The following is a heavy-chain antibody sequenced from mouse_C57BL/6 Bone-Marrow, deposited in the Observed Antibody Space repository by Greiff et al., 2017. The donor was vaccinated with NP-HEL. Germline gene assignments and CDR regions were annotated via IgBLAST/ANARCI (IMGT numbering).Heavy chain of an antibody. Sequence: VQLQQSGAELVRPGASVKLSCTASGFNIKDYYMHWVKQRPEQGLEWIGRIDPEDGDTEYDPKFKGKATVTADTASNTPNLQLSSLTSEDAAVYYLTTASTTVVASFAYWGQGTLVTVSA. J-gene: IGHJ3*01. CDR3: TTASTTVVASFAY. V-gene: IGHV14-1*01. D-gene: IGHD1-1*01. CDR1: GFNIKDYY. CDR2: IDPEDGDT.